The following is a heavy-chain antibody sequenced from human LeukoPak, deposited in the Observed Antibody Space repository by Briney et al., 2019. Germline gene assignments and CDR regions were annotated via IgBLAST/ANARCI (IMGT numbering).Heavy chain of an antibody. J-gene: IGHJ5*02. V-gene: IGHV4-59*01. D-gene: IGHD6-13*01. Sequence: SETLSLTCTASGGSISSYYCSWIRQPPGKGLEWMGYINYSGSTNYNPSLKSRGTISVDTSKNQFSLKLSSVTASDAAVEYCGGVEAAAGHPYGPWGQGTLVTVSS. CDR1: GGSISSYY. CDR3: GGVEAAAGHPYGP. CDR2: INYSGST.